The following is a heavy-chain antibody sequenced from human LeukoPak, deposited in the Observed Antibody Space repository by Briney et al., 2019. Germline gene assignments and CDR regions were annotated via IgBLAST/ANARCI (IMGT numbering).Heavy chain of an antibody. J-gene: IGHJ4*02. CDR2: INPNSGGT. Sequence: ASVKVSCKASGYTFTGYYMHWVRQAPGQGLEWMGWINPNSGGTNYAQKFQGRVTMTRDPSISTAYMELSRLRSDDTAMYYCASEGYSSSSGYYFDYWGQGTLVTVSS. V-gene: IGHV1-2*02. D-gene: IGHD6-6*01. CDR1: GYTFTGYY. CDR3: ASEGYSSSSGYYFDY.